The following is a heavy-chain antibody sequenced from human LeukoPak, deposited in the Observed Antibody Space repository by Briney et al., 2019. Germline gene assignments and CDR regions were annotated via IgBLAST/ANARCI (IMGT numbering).Heavy chain of an antibody. J-gene: IGHJ4*02. Sequence: GGSLRLSCAASGLTFSSHGMHWVRQAPGKGLEWVALIWYDGSNKYYADSVKGRFTISRDNSKNRLYLQMNSLRAEDTAVYYCARLRGSYFDSWGQGTLVTVSS. CDR3: ARLRGSYFDS. V-gene: IGHV3-33*01. CDR1: GLTFSSHG. D-gene: IGHD1-26*01. CDR2: IWYDGSNK.